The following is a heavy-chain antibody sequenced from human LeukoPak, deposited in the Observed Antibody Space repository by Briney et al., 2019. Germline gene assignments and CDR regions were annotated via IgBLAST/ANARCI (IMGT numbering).Heavy chain of an antibody. Sequence: PSATLSLTCTVSGGSMSGFFWTWLRQAPGKGLECIGSIYHSGSTYYNPSLKSRVTISVDTSKNQFSLKLSSVTAADTAVYYCARREGDFWSGYYFDYWGQGTLVTVSS. V-gene: IGHV4-38-2*02. J-gene: IGHJ4*02. CDR2: IYHSGST. CDR1: GGSMSGFF. D-gene: IGHD3-3*01. CDR3: ARREGDFWSGYYFDY.